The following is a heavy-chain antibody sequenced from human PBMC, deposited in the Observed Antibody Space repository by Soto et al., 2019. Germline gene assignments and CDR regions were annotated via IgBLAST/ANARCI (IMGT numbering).Heavy chain of an antibody. V-gene: IGHV1-3*01. CDR1: GYTFTSYA. CDR2: INAGNGNT. J-gene: IGHJ3*02. CDR3: ARHRRSYAADAFDI. Sequence: ASVKVSCKASGYTFTSYAMHWVRQAPGQRLEWMGWINAGNGNTKYSQKFQGRVTITRDTSASTAYMELSSLRSEDTAVYYCARHRRSYAADAFDIWGQGTMVTVSS. D-gene: IGHD2-2*01.